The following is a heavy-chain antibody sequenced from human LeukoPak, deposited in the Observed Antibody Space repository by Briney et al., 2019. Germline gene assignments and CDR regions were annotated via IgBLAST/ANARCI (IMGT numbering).Heavy chain of an antibody. J-gene: IGHJ4*02. CDR1: GGSISSSSYY. CDR3: ARPLGYDADY. D-gene: IGHD3-22*01. V-gene: IGHV4-39*01. CDR2: IYYSGST. Sequence: SETLSLTCTVSGGSISSSSYYWGWIRQSPGKGLEWIGSIYYSGSTYYNPSLKSRVTISVDTSKNQFSLKLSSVTAADTAVYYCARPLGYDADYWGQGTLVTVSS.